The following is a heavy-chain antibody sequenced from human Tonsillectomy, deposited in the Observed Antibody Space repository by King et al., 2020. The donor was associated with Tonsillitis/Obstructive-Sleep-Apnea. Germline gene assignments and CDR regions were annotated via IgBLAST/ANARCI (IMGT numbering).Heavy chain of an antibody. CDR3: TASLTICGVVRDY. D-gene: IGHD3-3*01. Sequence: QLVQSGGGLVKPGGSLRLSCAASGFTFSNAWMSWVRQAPGKGLEWVGRINSKTDGGTTDYAAPAKGRFTISRDESKNTLYLQMNSLKTEDTAVYYCTASLTICGVVRDYWGQRTLVTVSS. CDR2: INSKTDGGTT. V-gene: IGHV3-15*01. J-gene: IGHJ4*02. CDR1: GFTFSNAW.